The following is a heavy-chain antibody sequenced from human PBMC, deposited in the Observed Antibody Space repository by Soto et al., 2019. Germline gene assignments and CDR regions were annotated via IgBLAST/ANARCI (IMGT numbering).Heavy chain of an antibody. Sequence: EVQLVESGGGLVKPGGSLRLSCAASGFTFSSYSMNWVRQAPGKGLEWVSTISSSSSYIYYADSVKGRFTISRDNAKNSLYLQLNSLTADDTAVYYCARDSDTSIAARPASFDYWGQGTLVTVSS. J-gene: IGHJ4*02. CDR2: ISSSSSYI. D-gene: IGHD6-6*01. CDR1: GFTFSSYS. V-gene: IGHV3-21*01. CDR3: ARDSDTSIAARPASFDY.